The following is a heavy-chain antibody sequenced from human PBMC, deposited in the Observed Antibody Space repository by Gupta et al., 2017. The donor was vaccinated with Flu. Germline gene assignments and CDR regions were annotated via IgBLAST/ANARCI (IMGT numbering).Heavy chain of an antibody. CDR3: ARHDGDVDVVSTMVDYYYYGMDV. J-gene: IGHJ6*02. CDR2: IHYSGST. D-gene: IGHD5-12*01. Sequence: RQPPGKGLEWIGTIHYSGSTYYSPSLQSRVTMSVDTSKNQFSLKLSSVTAADTAVYYCARHDGDVDVVSTMVDYYYYGMDVWGQGTTVTVSS. V-gene: IGHV4-39*01.